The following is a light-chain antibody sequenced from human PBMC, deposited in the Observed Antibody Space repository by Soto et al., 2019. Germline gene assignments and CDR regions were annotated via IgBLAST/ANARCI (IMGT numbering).Light chain of an antibody. Sequence: DIQMTQSPSTLSASVGDRVTITCRASQSISSWLAWYQHKPGKAPNLLIYKASSLESGVPSRFSGSGSGTDSTLTTAGRQLEVLAPYYCHNIKPYPLIFAGGTRV. J-gene: IGKJ4*01. CDR1: QSISSW. V-gene: IGKV1-5*03. CDR3: HNIKPYPLI. CDR2: KAS.